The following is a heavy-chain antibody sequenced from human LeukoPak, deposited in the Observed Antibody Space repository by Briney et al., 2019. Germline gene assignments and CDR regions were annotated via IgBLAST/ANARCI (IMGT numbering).Heavy chain of an antibody. V-gene: IGHV3-20*04. CDR1: GFTFDDYG. D-gene: IGHD3-22*01. J-gene: IGHJ4*02. Sequence: GGSLRLSCAASGFTFDDYGMSWVRQAPGKGLEWVSGINWNGGSTGYADSVKGRFTISRDNAKNSLYLQMNSLRAEDTALYYCARASGDYDSSGYYYWDFDYWGQGTLVTVS. CDR3: ARASGDYDSSGYYYWDFDY. CDR2: INWNGGST.